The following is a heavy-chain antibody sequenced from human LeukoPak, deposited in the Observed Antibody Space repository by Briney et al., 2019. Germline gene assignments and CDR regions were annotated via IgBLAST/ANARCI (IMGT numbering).Heavy chain of an antibody. CDR2: ISAYNGNT. D-gene: IGHD3-9*01. Sequence: GASVKVSCKASGATFSSYAISWVRQAPGQGLEWMGWISAYNGNTNYAQKLQGRVTMTTDTSTSTAYMELRSLRSDDTAVYYCARESWTLYDILTGLDYWGQGTLVTVSS. V-gene: IGHV1-18*01. CDR3: ARESWTLYDILTGLDY. CDR1: GATFSSYA. J-gene: IGHJ4*02.